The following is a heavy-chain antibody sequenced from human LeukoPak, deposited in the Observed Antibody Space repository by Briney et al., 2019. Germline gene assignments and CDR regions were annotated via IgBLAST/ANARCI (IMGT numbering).Heavy chain of an antibody. CDR1: GGTFSSYA. Sequence: SVKVSCKASGGTFSSYAISWVRQAPGQGLEGMGGIIPIFGTANYAQKFQGRVTITTDESTSTAYMELSSLRSEDTAMYYCARDGPAQMVDFDYWGQGTLVTVSS. D-gene: IGHD3-10*01. J-gene: IGHJ4*02. CDR3: ARDGPAQMVDFDY. CDR2: IIPIFGTA. V-gene: IGHV1-69*05.